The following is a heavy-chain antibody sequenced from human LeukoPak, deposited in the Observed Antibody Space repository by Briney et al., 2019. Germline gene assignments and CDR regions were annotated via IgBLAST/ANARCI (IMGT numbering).Heavy chain of an antibody. CDR2: ISSSSSYI. CDR1: GFTFSSYS. V-gene: IGHV3-21*01. J-gene: IGHJ4*02. D-gene: IGHD6-13*01. CDR3: ARDLRGGYHPPRYSSSWYNDY. Sequence: PGGSLRLSCAASGFTFSSYSMNWVRQAPGKGLEWVSSISSSSSYIYYADSVKGRFTISRDNAKNSLYLQMNSLRAEDTAVYYCARDLRGGYHPPRYSSSWYNDYWGQGTLVTVSS.